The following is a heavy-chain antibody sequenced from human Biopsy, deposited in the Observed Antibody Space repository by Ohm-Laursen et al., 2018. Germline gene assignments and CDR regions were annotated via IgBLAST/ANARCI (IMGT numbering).Heavy chain of an antibody. V-gene: IGHV3-30*03. CDR2: ISYDGSGE. J-gene: IGHJ2*01. CDR1: GFTFTSYA. Sequence: SPRLSCSASGFTFTSYAMHWVRQAPGKGLEWVAVISYDGSGEYYADSLQGRFIISRDNPKNTVDLQMNSLRAEDTAVYFCARDGKRWDYSTYFSWHFDLWGRGTLVTVSS. D-gene: IGHD4-11*01. CDR3: ARDGKRWDYSTYFSWHFDL.